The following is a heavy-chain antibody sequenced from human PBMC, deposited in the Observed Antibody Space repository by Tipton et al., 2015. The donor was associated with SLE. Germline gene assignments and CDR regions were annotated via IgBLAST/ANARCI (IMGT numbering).Heavy chain of an antibody. D-gene: IGHD3-3*01. V-gene: IGHV1-69*06. J-gene: IGHJ4*02. Sequence: QVQLVQSGAEVKKPGSSVKVSCKASGGTFSSYAISWVRQAPGQGLEWMGGIIPIFGTANYAQKFQGRVTMTRDTSISTAYMELSRLRSDDTAVYYCARVRGSGITIFGVVDYWGQGTLVTVSS. CDR2: IIPIFGTA. CDR1: GGTFSSYA. CDR3: ARVRGSGITIFGVVDY.